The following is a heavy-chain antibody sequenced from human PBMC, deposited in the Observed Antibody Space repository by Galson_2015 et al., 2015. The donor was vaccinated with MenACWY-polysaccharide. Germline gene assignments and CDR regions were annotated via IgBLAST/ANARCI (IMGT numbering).Heavy chain of an antibody. V-gene: IGHV3-30-3*01. J-gene: IGHJ6*02. CDR2: ISYNGNNI. CDR1: GFTFSSYA. Sequence: SLRLSCAASGFTFSSYAMHWVRQAPGKGLEWVAVISYNGNNIYYADSEEGLFTISRDNFKSTLYLQMNSLRPEDTGVYYCARSYCDRTTCYGMDVWGQGTTVTVSS. D-gene: IGHD2-21*01. CDR3: ARSYCDRTTCYGMDV.